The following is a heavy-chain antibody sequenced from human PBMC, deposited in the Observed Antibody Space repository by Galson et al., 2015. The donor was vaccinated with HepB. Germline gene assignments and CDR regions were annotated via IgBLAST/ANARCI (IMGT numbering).Heavy chain of an antibody. D-gene: IGHD6-19*01. CDR1: GFTFSSYA. V-gene: IGHV3-23*01. Sequence: SLRLSCAASGFTFSSYAMSWVRQAPGKGLEWVSAISGSGGSTYYADSVKGRFTISRDNSKNTLYLQINSLRAEDTAIYYCAKTGPGTVAGYDDSWGQGTLVTVSS. CDR3: AKTGPGTVAGYDDS. CDR2: ISGSGGST. J-gene: IGHJ4*02.